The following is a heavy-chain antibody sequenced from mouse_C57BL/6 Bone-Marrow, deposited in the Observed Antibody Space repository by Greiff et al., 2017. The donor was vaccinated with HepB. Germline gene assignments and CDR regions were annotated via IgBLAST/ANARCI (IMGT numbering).Heavy chain of an antibody. CDR1: GYTFTDYE. CDR3: TKGALDVYYAWFAY. Sequence: QVQLQQSGAELVRPGASVTLSCKASGYTFTDYEMHWVKQTHVHGLEWIGAIDPETGGTAYNQKFKGKAILTADKSSSTAYMELRSLTSEDSAVYYCTKGALDVYYAWFAYWGQGTLVTVSA. V-gene: IGHV1-15*01. J-gene: IGHJ3*01. D-gene: IGHD2-3*01. CDR2: IDPETGGT.